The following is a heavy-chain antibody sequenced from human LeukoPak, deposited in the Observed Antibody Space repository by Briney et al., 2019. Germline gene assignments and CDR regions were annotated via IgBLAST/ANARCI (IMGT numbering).Heavy chain of an antibody. CDR3: VRVGLYSYGYFDY. J-gene: IGHJ4*02. V-gene: IGHV3-21*01. Sequence: SGESLRLSCAASGFTFSTYSMNWVRQAPGKGLEWVSSVSTSSSHIYYADSMKGRYTISRDNAKNSLYLQMNSLRAEDTAVYYCVRVGLYSYGYFDYWGQGTLVTVSS. D-gene: IGHD5-18*01. CDR2: VSTSSSHI. CDR1: GFTFSTYS.